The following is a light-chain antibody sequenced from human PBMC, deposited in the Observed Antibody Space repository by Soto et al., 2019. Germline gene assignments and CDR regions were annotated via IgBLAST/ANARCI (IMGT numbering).Light chain of an antibody. Sequence: EIVMTQSPAALSVAPGERVTLPCRASQRVGTNLAWYQQKPGQGTRLLIFGASTRAAGIPARFSGSGSETEFTLTISSLQSEDIAVYYCQQYNNRPQTFGQGTKVEIK. J-gene: IGKJ1*01. CDR1: QRVGTN. CDR3: QQYNNRPQT. V-gene: IGKV3-15*01. CDR2: GAS.